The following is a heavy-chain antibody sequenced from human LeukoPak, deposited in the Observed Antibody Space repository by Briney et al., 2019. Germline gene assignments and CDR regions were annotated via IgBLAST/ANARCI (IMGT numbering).Heavy chain of an antibody. D-gene: IGHD2-8*02. CDR3: ARAPLVLQYRWWFDP. V-gene: IGHV3-48*03. CDR2: ISDSGDTI. J-gene: IGHJ5*02. CDR1: GFTFSRYE. Sequence: GGSLRLSCAASGFTFSRYEFNWVRQAPGKELEWISYISDSGDTIYYADSVKGRFTISRDNAKNTLYLQMNSLRAEDTAVYHCARAPLVLQYRWWFDPWGQGTLVTVSS.